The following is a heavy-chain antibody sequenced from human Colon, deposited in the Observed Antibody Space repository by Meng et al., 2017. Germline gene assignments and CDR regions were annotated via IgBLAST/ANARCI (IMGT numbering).Heavy chain of an antibody. Sequence: GSLRLSCSVSGDSISDYYWTWIRQPAGKGLEWIGRMFPSGSTNYNPSLKSRVTMSVDMSKTQISLKLSSVTDADTAVYYCGRDSSSWFFNYWGQGTLVTVSS. CDR1: GDSISDYY. J-gene: IGHJ4*02. V-gene: IGHV4-4*07. CDR2: MFPSGST. D-gene: IGHD6-13*01. CDR3: GRDSSSWFFNY.